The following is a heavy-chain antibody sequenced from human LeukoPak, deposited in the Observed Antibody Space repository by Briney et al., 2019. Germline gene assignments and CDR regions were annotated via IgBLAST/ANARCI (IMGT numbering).Heavy chain of an antibody. CDR1: GFTFSSYW. D-gene: IGHD2-2*01. CDR3: ARDGGYCSSTSCLDAFDI. CDR2: IKSDESTA. J-gene: IGHJ3*02. V-gene: IGHV3-74*01. Sequence: GGSLRLSCAASGFTFSSYWMHWVRQAPGKGLVWVSRIKSDESTATYADSVKGRFTISRDNAKNTLYLQMNSLRAEDTAVYYCARDGGYCSSTSCLDAFDIWGQGTMVTVSS.